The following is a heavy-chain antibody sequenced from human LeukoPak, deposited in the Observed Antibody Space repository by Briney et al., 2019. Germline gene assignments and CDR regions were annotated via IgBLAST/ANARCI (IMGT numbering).Heavy chain of an antibody. CDR2: ISYDGNTK. J-gene: IGHJ4*01. D-gene: IGHD6-19*01. CDR3: AKEIAVADNFDY. CDR1: GFTFSTYG. V-gene: IGHV3-30*18. Sequence: GGSLRLSCAASGFTFSTYGMHWVRQAPGKGLEWVAVISYDGNTKYYADSVKGRFTISRDNSKSTLYLQMNSLRAEDTAEYYCAKEIAVADNFDYWGHGTLVTVSS.